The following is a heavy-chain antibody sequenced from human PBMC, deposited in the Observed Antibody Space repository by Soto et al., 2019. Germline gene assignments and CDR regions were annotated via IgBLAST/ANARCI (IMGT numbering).Heavy chain of an antibody. CDR2: INPSGGST. J-gene: IGHJ4*02. V-gene: IGHV1-46*01. Sequence: ASVKVSCKASGYTFTSYYMHWVRQAPGQGLEWMGIINPSGGSTSYAQKFQGRVTMTRDTSTSTVYMELSSQRSEDTAVYYCAREVEKKNTDFWSGYYTGIRSEFDYWGQGTLVTVSS. CDR1: GYTFTSYY. CDR3: AREVEKKNTDFWSGYYTGIRSEFDY. D-gene: IGHD3-3*01.